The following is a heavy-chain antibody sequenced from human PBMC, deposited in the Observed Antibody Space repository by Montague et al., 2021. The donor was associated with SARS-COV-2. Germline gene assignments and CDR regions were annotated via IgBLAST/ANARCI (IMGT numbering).Heavy chain of an antibody. CDR2: INHGGTT. Sequence: SETLSLTCAVYGGSFSGDGSFSGYYWSWIRQPPGKGLEWIGEINHGGTTNYNPSLKSRVIISVDTSKNQFSLKLRSVTAADTAVYYCARAIQTTPLMVVIAIPHPFYYFDYWGQGTLVTVSS. D-gene: IGHD2-21*01. CDR3: ARAIQTTPLMVVIAIPHPFYYFDY. V-gene: IGHV4-34*01. J-gene: IGHJ4*02. CDR1: GGSFSGDGSFSGYY.